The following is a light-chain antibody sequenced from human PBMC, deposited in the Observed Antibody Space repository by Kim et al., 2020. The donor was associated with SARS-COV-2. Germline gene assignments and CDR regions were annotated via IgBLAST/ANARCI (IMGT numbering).Light chain of an antibody. J-gene: IGLJ3*02. CDR1: SHRSYY. CDR2: GKN. Sequence: ALGQTVRITCQGDSHRSYYASWYQQKPGQATVLVIYGKNNRPSGIPDRFSGSSSGNTASLTITGAQAEDEADYYCNSRDSSGNHWVFGGGTQLTVL. CDR3: NSRDSSGNHWV. V-gene: IGLV3-19*01.